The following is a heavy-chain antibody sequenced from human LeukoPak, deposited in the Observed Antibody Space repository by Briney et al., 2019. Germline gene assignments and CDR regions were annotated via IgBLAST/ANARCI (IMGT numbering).Heavy chain of an antibody. J-gene: IGHJ6*02. D-gene: IGHD3-16*01. CDR1: GFTFSTND. V-gene: IGHV3-23*01. CDR3: ARDRPGGGINGMDI. Sequence: GGSLCLSCAASGFTFSTNDMSWVRQPPGKGLEWVSAISVIGGSTYYADSVKGRFTISRDNSKNTLNLQMNSLRAEDTAVYYCARDRPGGGINGMDISGQETTGTVSS. CDR2: ISVIGGST.